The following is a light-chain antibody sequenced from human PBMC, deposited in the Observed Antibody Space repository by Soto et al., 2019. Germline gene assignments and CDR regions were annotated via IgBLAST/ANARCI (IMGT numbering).Light chain of an antibody. CDR1: SSDVGGYNY. V-gene: IGLV2-14*01. CDR2: DVS. CDR3: SSYTSSSTLMG. J-gene: IGLJ2*01. Sequence: QSALTQPASVSGSPGQSITISCTGTSSDVGGYNYVSWYQQHPGKAPKLMIYDVSNRHSGVSNRFSGSKSGNTASLTISGLQAEDEADYYCSSYTSSSTLMGFCGGTKLTVL.